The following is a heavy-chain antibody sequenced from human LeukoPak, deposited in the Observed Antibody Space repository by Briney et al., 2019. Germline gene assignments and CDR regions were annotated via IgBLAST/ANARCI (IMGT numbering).Heavy chain of an antibody. Sequence: SETLSLTCTVSGGSFSGYYCTWIRQPPGKGLEWIGEINHSGSANYNPSLKSRVSISLDTSKNQFSLKLSSVTAADTAVYYCARGQGTVTTHWGQGTLVTVSS. CDR3: ARGQGTVTTH. D-gene: IGHD4-17*01. CDR2: INHSGSA. V-gene: IGHV4-34*01. J-gene: IGHJ4*02. CDR1: GGSFSGYY.